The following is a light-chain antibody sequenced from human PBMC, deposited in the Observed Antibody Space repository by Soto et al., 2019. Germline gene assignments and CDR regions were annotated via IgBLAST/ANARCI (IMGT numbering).Light chain of an antibody. J-gene: IGLJ1*01. Sequence: QSVLTQPHSASGTPGQRVTISCSGSSXNIGSNYVYWYQQLPGTAPKLLIYRNNQRPSGVPDRFSGSKSGTSASLAISGLRSEDEADYYCAAWDDSLSGYVFGTGTKVTLL. V-gene: IGLV1-47*01. CDR1: SXNIGSNY. CDR2: RNN. CDR3: AAWDDSLSGYV.